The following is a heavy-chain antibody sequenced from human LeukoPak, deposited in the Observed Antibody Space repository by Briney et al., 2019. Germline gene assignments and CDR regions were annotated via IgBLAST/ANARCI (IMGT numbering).Heavy chain of an antibody. D-gene: IGHD3-16*01. CDR3: ARHLASPEGGVDY. Sequence: AGASLQISCQGSGYSFTSYWIGWGRQLPGKGLEWMGIIYSPSFQVQVTISADKSISTAYLQWSSLKASDTAMYYCARHLASPEGGVDYWGQGTLVTVSS. CDR1: GYSFTSYW. J-gene: IGHJ4*02. CDR2: I. V-gene: IGHV5-51*01.